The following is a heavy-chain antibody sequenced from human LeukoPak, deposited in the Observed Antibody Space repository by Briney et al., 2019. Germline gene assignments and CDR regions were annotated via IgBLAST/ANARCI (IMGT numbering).Heavy chain of an antibody. V-gene: IGHV1-69*04. CDR3: ARPIARGSWQDTPHYYYYGMDV. J-gene: IGHJ6*02. Sequence: GASVKVSCKASGGTFSSYAISWVRQAPGQGLEWMGRIIPILAIANYAQRFQGRVTITADKSTSTAYMELSSLRSEDTAVYYCARPIARGSWQDTPHYYYYGMDVWGQGTTVTIPS. CDR1: GGTFSSYA. CDR2: IIPILAIA. D-gene: IGHD6-13*01.